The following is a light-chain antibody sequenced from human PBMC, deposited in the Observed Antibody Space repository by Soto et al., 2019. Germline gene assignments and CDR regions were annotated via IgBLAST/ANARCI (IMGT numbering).Light chain of an antibody. CDR2: GAS. V-gene: IGKV3-11*01. J-gene: IGKJ1*01. Sequence: EKVRTQSPAMLSVSPAGSATVSCRSSQSVSNNYLAWYQQKPGQAPRLLIYGASNRATGIPARFSGSGSGTDFTLTISSLEPEDFAVYYCQQRSNWPKTFGQGTKVDIK. CDR3: QQRSNWPKT. CDR1: QSVSNNY.